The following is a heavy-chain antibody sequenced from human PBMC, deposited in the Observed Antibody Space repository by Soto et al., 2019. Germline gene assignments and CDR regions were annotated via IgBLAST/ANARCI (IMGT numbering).Heavy chain of an antibody. J-gene: IGHJ6*02. CDR3: ANRPRYYNLDV. CDR2: ISGRGDRT. V-gene: IGHV3-23*01. Sequence: EVHLLESGGGLVQPGGSLRLSCVASGLSFSTYEMSWVRQAPGKGLEWVSGISGRGDRTYYQDSVRGRFTISRDNSQKILYLQMNRLRAEDTAIYYCANRPRYYNLDVWGQGTTVTVSS. CDR1: GLSFSTYE.